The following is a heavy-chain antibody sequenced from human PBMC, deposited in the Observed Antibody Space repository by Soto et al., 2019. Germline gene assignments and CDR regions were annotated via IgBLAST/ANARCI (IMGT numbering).Heavy chain of an antibody. CDR2: ISYDGNNK. J-gene: IGHJ6*02. D-gene: IGHD1-26*01. V-gene: IGHV3-30*03. Sequence: PGGSLRLSCAASGFTFSSYGMHWVRQAPGKGLEWVAVISYDGNNKYYADSVKGRFTISRDNSGNTLSLQMNSLRAEDTAVYYCAREEHYYYGMDVWGQGTTVTVSS. CDR3: AREEHYYYGMDV. CDR1: GFTFSSYG.